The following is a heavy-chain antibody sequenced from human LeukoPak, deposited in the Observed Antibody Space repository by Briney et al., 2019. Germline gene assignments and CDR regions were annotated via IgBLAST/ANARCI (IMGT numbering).Heavy chain of an antibody. J-gene: IGHJ3*02. D-gene: IGHD2-21*01. CDR2: IGTAGDT. CDR3: ARALNVGGAHDAFDI. Sequence: GGSLRLSCAASGFTFSSYDMHWVRQATGKGLEWVSAIGTAGDTYYPGSVKGRFTISRENAKNSLYLQVNSLRAGDTAVYYCARALNVGGAHDAFDIWGQGTMVTVSS. CDR1: GFTFSSYD. V-gene: IGHV3-13*01.